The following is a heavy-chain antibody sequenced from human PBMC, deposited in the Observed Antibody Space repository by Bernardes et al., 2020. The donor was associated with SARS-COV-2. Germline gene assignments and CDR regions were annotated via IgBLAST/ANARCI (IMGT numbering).Heavy chain of an antibody. CDR1: GGSFRGYY. D-gene: IGHD5-12*01. Sequence: SETLSLTCAVYGGSFRGYYWSWIRQPPETGLEWIGEINHSGSTKYNPSLKSRVTISVDTSKNQFSLKLNSVTAADTAVYYCARAPPWLSWFDPWGQGTLVTVSS. CDR3: ARAPPWLSWFDP. CDR2: INHSGST. V-gene: IGHV4-34*01. J-gene: IGHJ5*02.